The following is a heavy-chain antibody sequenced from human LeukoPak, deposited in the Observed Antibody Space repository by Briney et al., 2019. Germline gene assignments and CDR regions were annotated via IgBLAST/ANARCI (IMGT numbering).Heavy chain of an antibody. Sequence: ASVKVSCKASGYTFTSYYMHWVRQAPGQGLEWMGIINPSGGSTSYAQKFQGRVTMTRDMSTSTVYMELSSLRSEDTAVYYCARARGGEGWFDPWGQGTLVTVSS. CDR1: GYTFTSYY. D-gene: IGHD3-10*01. CDR3: ARARGGEGWFDP. V-gene: IGHV1-46*01. CDR2: INPSGGST. J-gene: IGHJ5*02.